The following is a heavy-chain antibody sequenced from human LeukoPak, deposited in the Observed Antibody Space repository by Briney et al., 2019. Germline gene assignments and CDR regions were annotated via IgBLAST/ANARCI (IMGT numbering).Heavy chain of an antibody. CDR1: GFTFSNYA. V-gene: IGHV3-23*01. CDR3: ATLATAAISFFDY. Sequence: GGSLRLSCAASGFTFSNYAMTWVRQAPGKGLEWVSAISSSANITYYADSVKGRFTISRDNSKNTLYLQMNSLRAEDTAVCYCATLATAAISFFDYWGQGTLVTVSS. CDR2: ISSSANIT. J-gene: IGHJ4*02. D-gene: IGHD2-21*02.